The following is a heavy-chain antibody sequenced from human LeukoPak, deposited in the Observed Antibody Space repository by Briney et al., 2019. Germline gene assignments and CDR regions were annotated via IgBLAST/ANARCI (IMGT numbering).Heavy chain of an antibody. V-gene: IGHV3-7*04. CDR1: GFTFSNYA. J-gene: IGHJ4*02. CDR3: TRVGYIDEGIDY. D-gene: IGHD5-24*01. Sequence: GGSLRLSCAASGFTFSNYAIHWVRQAPGKGLEWVANIKQDGSKKSYVDSVKGRFTISRDNAKNSLYLQMNSLRAEDTAIYYCTRVGYIDEGIDYWGQGTLVTVSS. CDR2: IKQDGSKK.